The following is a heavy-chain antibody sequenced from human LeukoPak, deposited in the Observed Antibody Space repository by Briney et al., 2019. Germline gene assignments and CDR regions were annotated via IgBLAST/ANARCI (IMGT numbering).Heavy chain of an antibody. CDR2: IYYSGST. V-gene: IGHV4-59*12. Sequence: SETLSLTCTVSGGSISSYYWSWIRQPPGKGLEWIGYIYYSGSTYYNPSLKSRVTISVDTSKNQFSLKLSSVTAADTAVYYCARKYYYGSGSPPGMDVWGKGTTVTVSS. D-gene: IGHD3-10*01. J-gene: IGHJ6*04. CDR1: GGSISSYY. CDR3: ARKYYYGSGSPPGMDV.